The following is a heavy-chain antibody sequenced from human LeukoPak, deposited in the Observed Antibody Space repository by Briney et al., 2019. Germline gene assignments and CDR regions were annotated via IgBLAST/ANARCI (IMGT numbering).Heavy chain of an antibody. J-gene: IGHJ4*02. CDR2: ISYDGSNK. CDR3: ASGGYSGYENRD. CDR1: GFTFSSYA. V-gene: IGHV3-30*04. D-gene: IGHD5-12*01. Sequence: PGRSLRLSCAASGFTFSSYAMHWVRQAPGKGLEWVAVISYDGSNKYYADSVKGRFTISRDNSKNTPYLQMNSLRAEDTAVYYCASGGYSGYENRDWGQGTLVTVSS.